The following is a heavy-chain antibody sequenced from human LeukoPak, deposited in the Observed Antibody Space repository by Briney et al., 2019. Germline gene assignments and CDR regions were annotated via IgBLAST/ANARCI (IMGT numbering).Heavy chain of an antibody. J-gene: IGHJ5*02. V-gene: IGHV3-21*01. D-gene: IGHD3-10*01. Sequence: GGSLRLSCAASGFTFSSYSMNWVRQAPGKGLEWVSSISSSSSYIYYADSVKGRFTISRDNAKNSLYLQMNSLRAEDTVVYYCAREAMVRGVIITLHNWFDPWGQGTLVTVSS. CDR3: AREAMVRGVIITLHNWFDP. CDR1: GFTFSSYS. CDR2: ISSSSSYI.